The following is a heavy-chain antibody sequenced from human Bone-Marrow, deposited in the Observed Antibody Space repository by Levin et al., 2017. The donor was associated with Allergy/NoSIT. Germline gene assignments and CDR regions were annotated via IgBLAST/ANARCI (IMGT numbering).Heavy chain of an antibody. V-gene: IGHV4-4*02. D-gene: IGHD6-13*01. CDR3: ARGSAAAATERAYYYYGMDV. Sequence: SETLSLTCAVSGGSISSSNWWSWVRQPPGKGLEWIGEIYHSGSTNYNPSLKSRVTISVDKSKNQFSLKLSSVTAADTAVYYCARGSAAAATERAYYYYGMDVWGQGTTVTVSS. CDR1: GGSISSSNW. J-gene: IGHJ6*02. CDR2: IYHSGST.